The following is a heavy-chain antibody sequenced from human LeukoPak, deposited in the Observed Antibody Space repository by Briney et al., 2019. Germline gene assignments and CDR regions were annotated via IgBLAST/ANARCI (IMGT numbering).Heavy chain of an antibody. D-gene: IGHD2-21*01. J-gene: IGHJ4*02. CDR2: IKQDGSEK. CDR1: GFTFSSYW. V-gene: IGHV3-7*01. CDR3: ARDFYCGGDCSYFDY. Sequence: PGGSLRLSCAASGFTFSSYWMSWVRQAPGKGLEWVANIKQDGSEKYYVDSVKGRFTISRDNAKNSLYLQMNSLRAEDTAVYYCARDFYCGGDCSYFDYWGQGTLVTVSS.